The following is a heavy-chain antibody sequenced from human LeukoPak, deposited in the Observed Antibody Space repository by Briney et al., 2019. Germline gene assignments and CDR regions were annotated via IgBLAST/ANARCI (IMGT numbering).Heavy chain of an antibody. CDR1: GFTFSSYA. Sequence: PGGSLRLSCAASGFTFSSYAMSWVRQAPGKGLEWVSAISGSGGSTYYAESLKARFTISRDNSENTVHLQMNSLRTEDTAVYYCASTRAVIKPAAIYYYGMDVWGRGTTVTVSS. D-gene: IGHD2-2*02. CDR3: ASTRAVIKPAAIYYYGMDV. V-gene: IGHV3-23*01. CDR2: ISGSGGST. J-gene: IGHJ6*02.